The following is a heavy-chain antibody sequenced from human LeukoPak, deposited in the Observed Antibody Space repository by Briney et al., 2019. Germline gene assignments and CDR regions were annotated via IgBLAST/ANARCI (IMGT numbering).Heavy chain of an antibody. CDR3: ARIVPYKYGYVDY. Sequence: SETLSLTCTVSGGSINNYYWICIRQPPGKGLEWIGYIYYSGSTTYNPSLKSRVTISLDTSKNQFSLKLESVTAADTAVYYCARIVPYKYGYVDYWGQGTLVTVSS. CDR2: IYYSGST. V-gene: IGHV4-59*01. D-gene: IGHD5-18*01. CDR1: GGSINNYY. J-gene: IGHJ4*02.